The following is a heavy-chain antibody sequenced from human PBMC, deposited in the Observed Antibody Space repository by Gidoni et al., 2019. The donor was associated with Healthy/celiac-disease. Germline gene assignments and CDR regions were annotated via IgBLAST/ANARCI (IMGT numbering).Heavy chain of an antibody. V-gene: IGHV3-48*01. CDR3: GREGGVGYGDSSGYIDY. CDR2: ISSSRSTI. D-gene: IGHD3-22*01. J-gene: IGHJ4*02. Sequence: EVQLVESGGGLVQPGGSLRLSCAASGFTFSSYSMNWVRQAPGKGLALVSYISSSRSTIYYADSVKGQFTINREKAKNSLYLQMNRLRAEDTAGYCCGREGGVGYGDSSGYIDYWGQGTLVTVSS. CDR1: GFTFSSYS.